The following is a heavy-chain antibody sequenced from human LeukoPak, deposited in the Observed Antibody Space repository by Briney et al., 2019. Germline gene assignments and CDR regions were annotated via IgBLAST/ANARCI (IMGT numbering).Heavy chain of an antibody. V-gene: IGHV4-39*01. CDR1: GASISSNSYF. CDR2: IYYRGST. CDR3: ARHLRLRYFDI. Sequence: SETLSLTCNVSGASISSNSYFWGWIRQPPGKGLEWIGTIYYRGSTFYNPSLKSRVTISVDTSKNQFSLKLSSVTAADTAVYLCARHLRLRYFDIWGQGTMVTVSS. J-gene: IGHJ3*02. D-gene: IGHD2-21*02.